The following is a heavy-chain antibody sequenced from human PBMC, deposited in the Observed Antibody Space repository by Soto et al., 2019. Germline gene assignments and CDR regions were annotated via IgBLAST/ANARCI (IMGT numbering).Heavy chain of an antibody. D-gene: IGHD6-19*01. CDR1: GFTFSSYA. CDR2: ISGSGGST. J-gene: IGHJ4*02. V-gene: IGHV3-23*01. Sequence: GGSLRLSCAASGFTFSSYAMSWVRQAPGKGLEWVSAISGSGGSTYYADSVKGRFTISRDNSKNTLYLQMNSLRAEDTAVYYCEKEGEHSSGWANFDYWGQGTLVTVSS. CDR3: EKEGEHSSGWANFDY.